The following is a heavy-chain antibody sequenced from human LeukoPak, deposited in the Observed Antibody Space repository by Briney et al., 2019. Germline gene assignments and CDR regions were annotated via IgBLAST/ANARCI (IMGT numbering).Heavy chain of an antibody. D-gene: IGHD6-6*01. CDR1: GFTFSSYS. CDR2: ISSSSSTI. J-gene: IGHJ6*03. V-gene: IGHV3-48*01. Sequence: PGGSLRLSCAASGFTFSSYSMNWVRQAPGKGLEWVSYISSSSSTIYYADSVKGRFTISRDNAKNSLYLQMNSLRAEDTAVYYCARESPYSSSSLYYYMDVWGEGTTVTVSS. CDR3: ARESPYSSSSLYYYMDV.